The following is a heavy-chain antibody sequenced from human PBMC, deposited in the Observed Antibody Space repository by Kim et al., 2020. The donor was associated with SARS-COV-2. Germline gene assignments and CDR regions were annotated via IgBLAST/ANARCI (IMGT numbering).Heavy chain of an antibody. CDR3: ARHVPFQTYSRKTAWWFDP. D-gene: IGHD6-13*01. CDR1: GGSISSSSYY. CDR2: IYYSGST. J-gene: IGHJ5*02. V-gene: IGHV4-39*01. Sequence: SETLSLTCTVSGGSISSSSYYWGWIRQPPGKGLEWIGSIYYSGSTYYNPSLKSRVTISVDTSKNQFSLKLSSVTAADTAVYYCARHVPFQTYSRKTAWWFDPWGQGTLVTVSS.